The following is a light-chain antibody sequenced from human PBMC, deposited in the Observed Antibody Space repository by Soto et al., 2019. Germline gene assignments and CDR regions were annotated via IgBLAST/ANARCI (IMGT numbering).Light chain of an antibody. CDR3: QQYYSYPPT. CDR1: QGISSY. CDR2: AAS. V-gene: IGKV1-8*01. J-gene: IGKJ4*01. Sequence: AIRMTQTQSSFSASTGDRVTITCRASQGISSYLAWNQQKPGKAPKLLIYAASTLQSGVPSRFSGSGSGTDFTLAISCLQSEDFATYYCQQYYSYPPTFGGGTKVDI.